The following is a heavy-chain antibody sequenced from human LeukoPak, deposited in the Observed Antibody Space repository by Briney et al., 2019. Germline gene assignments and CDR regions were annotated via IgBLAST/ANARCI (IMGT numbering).Heavy chain of an antibody. CDR1: GFTFSNYG. Sequence: GRSLRLSCAASGFTFSNYGMHWVRQAPGKGLEWVAVISYDGSNKYYADSVKGRFTISRDNSKNTLFLQMNSLRAEDTAVYYCAKARYFDYWGQGTLVTVSS. V-gene: IGHV3-30*18. CDR3: AKARYFDY. J-gene: IGHJ4*02. CDR2: ISYDGSNK.